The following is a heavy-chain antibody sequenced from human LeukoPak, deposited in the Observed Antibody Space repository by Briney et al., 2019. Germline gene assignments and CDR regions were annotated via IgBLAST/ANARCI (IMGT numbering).Heavy chain of an antibody. Sequence: GGSLRLSCVGTGFSFSTYAMSWVRRAPGKGLEWVSLISNDGRRTCYADSVKGRFTISRDDSKTTVHLQMNSLRAEDTAVYYCVKDRGSIFGDVWGQGTTVTVSS. CDR2: ISNDGRRT. CDR3: VKDRGSIFGDV. D-gene: IGHD3-3*01. V-gene: IGHV3-23*01. J-gene: IGHJ6*02. CDR1: GFSFSTYA.